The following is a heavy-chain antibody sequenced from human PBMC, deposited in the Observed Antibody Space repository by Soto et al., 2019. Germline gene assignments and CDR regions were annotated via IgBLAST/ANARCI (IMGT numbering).Heavy chain of an antibody. Sequence: GASVKVSCKASGYTFTSYAMHWVRQAPGQRLEWMGWINAGNGNTKYSQKFQGRVTITRDTSASTAYMELSSLRSEDTAVYYCARDVVVVPHAGIWFDPWGQGTLVTVSS. D-gene: IGHD2-2*01. CDR2: INAGNGNT. J-gene: IGHJ5*02. V-gene: IGHV1-3*01. CDR1: GYTFTSYA. CDR3: ARDVVVVPHAGIWFDP.